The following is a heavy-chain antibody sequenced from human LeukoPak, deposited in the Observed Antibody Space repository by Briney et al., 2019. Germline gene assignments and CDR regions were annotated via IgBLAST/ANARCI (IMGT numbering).Heavy chain of an antibody. D-gene: IGHD3-10*01. CDR1: GYRFTNYW. Sequence: GESLKISCKGSGYRFTNYWIAWVRPMPGQGLEWVGIIYPVYADARYSPSFQGQVTISSDKSITTAYLQWGSLKASDSAMYYCARRTYYSGSGSYYNLYYFDYWGQGTLVTVSS. CDR3: ARRTYYSGSGSYYNLYYFDY. V-gene: IGHV5-51*01. CDR2: IYPVYADA. J-gene: IGHJ4*02.